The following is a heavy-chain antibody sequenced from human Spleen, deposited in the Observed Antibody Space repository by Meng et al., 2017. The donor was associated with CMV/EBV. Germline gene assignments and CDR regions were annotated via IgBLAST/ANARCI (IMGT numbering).Heavy chain of an antibody. Sequence: GGPLRLSCAASGFIFSSYGMHWVRQAPGKGLEWVAFIRYDGSNKYYGDVVKGRFTISRDNSENTLYLQMNSLRAEDTAVYYCARVSWNYFDSETKYYLEYWGQGTLVTVSS. CDR3: ARVSWNYFDSETKYYLEY. D-gene: IGHD1-7*01. V-gene: IGHV3-30*02. J-gene: IGHJ4*02. CDR2: IRYDGSNK. CDR1: GFIFSSYG.